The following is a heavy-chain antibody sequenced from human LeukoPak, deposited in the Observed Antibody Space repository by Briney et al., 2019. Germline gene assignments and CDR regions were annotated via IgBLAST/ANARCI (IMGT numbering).Heavy chain of an antibody. CDR1: GYTFTSYG. CDR3: ARESPRGGVFAVVIPTLYYYYYMDV. V-gene: IGHV1-18*01. CDR2: ISAYNGNT. J-gene: IGHJ6*03. Sequence: ASVKVSCKASGYTFTSYGISWVRQAPGQGLEWMGWISAYNGNTNYAQKLQGRVTMTTDTSTSTAYMELRSLRSDDTAVYYCARESPRGGVFAVVIPTLYYYYYMDVWGKGTTVTVSS. D-gene: IGHD3-3*01.